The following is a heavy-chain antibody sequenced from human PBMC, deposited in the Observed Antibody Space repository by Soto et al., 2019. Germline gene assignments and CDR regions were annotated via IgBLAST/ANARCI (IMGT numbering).Heavy chain of an antibody. CDR3: ARGLGLWGWFDP. V-gene: IGHV4-30-2*01. CDR1: GGSISSGGYS. D-gene: IGHD3-16*01. J-gene: IGHJ5*02. CDR2: IYHSGST. Sequence: QLQLQESGSGLVKPSQTLSLTCAVSGGSISSGGYSWSWIRQPPGKGLEWIGYIYHSGSTYYNPSLKSRVTISVDRSKNQFSLKLSSVTAADTAVYYCARGLGLWGWFDPWGQGTLVTVSS.